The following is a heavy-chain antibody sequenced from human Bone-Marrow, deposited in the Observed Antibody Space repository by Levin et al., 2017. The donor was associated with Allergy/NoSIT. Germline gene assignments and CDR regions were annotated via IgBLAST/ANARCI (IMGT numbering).Heavy chain of an antibody. J-gene: IGHJ3*01. CDR1: GFTFSDYS. CDR2: ISGDSSDL. V-gene: IGHV3-21*01. Sequence: GESLKISCIVSGFTFSDYSIYWVRQAPGKGLEWISSISGDSSDLYYADSVKGRFTISRDNAKNSLNLQVSSLRAEDTAVYHCVRGIIGDVRVAHKEAFDVWGQGTMVSVSS. CDR3: VRGIIGDVRVAHKEAFDV. D-gene: IGHD2/OR15-2a*01.